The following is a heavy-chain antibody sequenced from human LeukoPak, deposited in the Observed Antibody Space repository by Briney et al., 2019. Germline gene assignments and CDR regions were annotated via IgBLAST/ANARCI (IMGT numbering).Heavy chain of an antibody. CDR1: GYTFSSYW. CDR2: IYPGDSDT. J-gene: IGHJ4*02. D-gene: IGHD3-3*01. V-gene: IGHV5-51*01. Sequence: GESLRISCKGSGYTFSSYWIGWGRQMPGKGLEWMGIIYPGDSDTRYNPSLQGQVTISVDTSIGTAYLQWSSLKASDTAIYYCARQNDFRLDYWGQGTLVTVSS. CDR3: ARQNDFRLDY.